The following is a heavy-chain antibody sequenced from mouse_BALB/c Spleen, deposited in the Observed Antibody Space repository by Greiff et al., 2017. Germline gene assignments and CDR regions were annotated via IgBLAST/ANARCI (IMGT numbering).Heavy chain of an antibody. D-gene: IGHD2-1*01. J-gene: IGHJ4*01. CDR1: GFSLTGYG. CDR3: ARVGNPYAMDY. CDR2: IWGDGST. Sequence: VQRVESGPGLVAPSQSLSITCTVSGFSLTGYGVNWVRQPPGKGLEWLGMIWGDGSTDYNSALKSRLSISKDNSKSQVFLKMNSLQTDDTARYYCARVGNPYAMDYWGQGTSVTVSS. V-gene: IGHV2-6-7*01.